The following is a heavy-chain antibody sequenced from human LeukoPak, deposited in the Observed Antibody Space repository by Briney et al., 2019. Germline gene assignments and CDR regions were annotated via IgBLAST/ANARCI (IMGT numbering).Heavy chain of an antibody. CDR2: ISDIGSI. Sequence: SETLSLTCTVSGGSISSYYWSWIRQPPGKGLEWIAYISDIGSINYNPSLKSRVTISLETSKNQFSLKLSSVTAADTAVYYCAGHHPRNTVDFWGQGTLVTVSP. J-gene: IGHJ4*02. D-gene: IGHD2/OR15-2a*01. CDR3: AGHHPRNTVDF. CDR1: GGSISSYY. V-gene: IGHV4-59*08.